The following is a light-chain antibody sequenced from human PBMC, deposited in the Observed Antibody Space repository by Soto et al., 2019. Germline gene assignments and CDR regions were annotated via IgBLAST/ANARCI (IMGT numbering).Light chain of an antibody. Sequence: DIQMTPSPSTLSASVGDRVTITCRASQSISGWLAWYQQKPGKAPKLLIYKASTLERGVPSRFSGSGSVTEFTLTISSLQPDDFATYYCQQYDNYPYTFGRGTKLEIK. CDR2: KAS. CDR1: QSISGW. V-gene: IGKV1-5*03. J-gene: IGKJ2*01. CDR3: QQYDNYPYT.